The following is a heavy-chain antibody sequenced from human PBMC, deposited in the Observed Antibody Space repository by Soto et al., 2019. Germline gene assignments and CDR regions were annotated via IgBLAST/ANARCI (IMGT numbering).Heavy chain of an antibody. CDR2: ISGSGDTT. V-gene: IGHV3-23*01. CDR3: AKTRLYDSAGYHRDALDI. CDR1: GLTFRSYV. Sequence: EVQLLESGGGPEQPGGSLRLSCAASGLTFRSYVMNWVRQAPGKGLEWVSGISGSGDTTHYSDSVKGRFSISRDNSKNTLFLQMNSLRAEDTAVYYCAKTRLYDSAGYHRDALDIWGQGTRVTVSS. J-gene: IGHJ3*02. D-gene: IGHD3-22*01.